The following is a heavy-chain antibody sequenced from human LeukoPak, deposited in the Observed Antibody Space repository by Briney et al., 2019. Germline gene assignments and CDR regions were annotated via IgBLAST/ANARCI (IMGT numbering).Heavy chain of an antibody. Sequence: PGGSLRLSCAASGFTFSSYAMSWVRQAPGKGLEWVSAISGSGGSTYYADSVKGRFTISRDNSKNTLYLQMNSLRAEDTAVYYRAKRPTDFWSGYSPFDYWGQGTLVTVSS. V-gene: IGHV3-23*01. J-gene: IGHJ4*02. CDR3: AKRPTDFWSGYSPFDY. CDR1: GFTFSSYA. D-gene: IGHD3-3*01. CDR2: ISGSGGST.